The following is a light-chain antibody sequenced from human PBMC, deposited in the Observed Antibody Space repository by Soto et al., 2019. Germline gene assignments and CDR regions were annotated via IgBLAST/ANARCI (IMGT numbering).Light chain of an antibody. V-gene: IGKV1-5*03. CDR3: QQYNSYPWT. Sequence: DIQMTQSPSTLSASVGDRVTITCRASQSISSWLAWYHQKPGKAPKVLIYKASSLESGVPSRFSGSGSGTEVTLTISSLQPDDFATYYCQQYNSYPWTFGQGTKVEIK. CDR2: KAS. CDR1: QSISSW. J-gene: IGKJ1*01.